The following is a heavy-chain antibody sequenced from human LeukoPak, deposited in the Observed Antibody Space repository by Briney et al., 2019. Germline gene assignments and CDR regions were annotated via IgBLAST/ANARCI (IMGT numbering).Heavy chain of an antibody. D-gene: IGHD2-8*01. J-gene: IGHJ5*02. CDR2: INSDGSST. CDR1: GFTFSSYW. CDR3: ARGLRYCIDGVCQNWFDP. Sequence: GGSLRLSCAASGFTFSSYWMHWVRQAPGKGLVWVSRINSDGSSTSYADSVKGRFTIPRDNAKNTLYLQMNSLRAEDTAVYYCARGLRYCIDGVCQNWFDPWGQGTLVTVSS. V-gene: IGHV3-74*01.